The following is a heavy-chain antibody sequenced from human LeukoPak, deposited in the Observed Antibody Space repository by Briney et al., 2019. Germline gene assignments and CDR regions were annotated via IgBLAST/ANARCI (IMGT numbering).Heavy chain of an antibody. CDR2: ISSSSSYI. Sequence: GSLRLSCAASGFTFSSYSMHWVRQAPGKGLEWVSSISSSSSYIYYADSVEGRFTISRDNAKNSLYLQMNSLRAEDTAVYYCARHTSSGCFDLWGRGTLVTVSS. CDR1: GFTFSSYS. V-gene: IGHV3-21*01. CDR3: ARHTSSGCFDL. D-gene: IGHD6-19*01. J-gene: IGHJ2*01.